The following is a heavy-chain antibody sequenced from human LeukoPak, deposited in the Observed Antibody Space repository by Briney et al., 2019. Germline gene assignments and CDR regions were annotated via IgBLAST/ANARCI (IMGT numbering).Heavy chain of an antibody. Sequence: SETLSLTCTVSGGSISSYYWSWIRQPPGKGLEWIGYIYYSGSTNYNPSLKSRVTISVDTSKNQFSLKLSSVTAADTAVYYCARRDMSAFDIWGQGTMVTVSS. CDR1: GGSISSYY. J-gene: IGHJ3*02. D-gene: IGHD2-15*01. V-gene: IGHV4-59*08. CDR2: IYYSGST. CDR3: ARRDMSAFDI.